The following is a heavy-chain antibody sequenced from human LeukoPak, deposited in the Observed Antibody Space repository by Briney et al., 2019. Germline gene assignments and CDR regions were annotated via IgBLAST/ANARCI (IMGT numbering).Heavy chain of an antibody. CDR1: GYTFTSYG. J-gene: IGHJ6*03. Sequence: ASVKVSCEASGYTFTSYGISWVRQAPGQGLEWMGWISAYNGNTNYAQKLQGRVTMTTDTSTSTAYMELRSLRSDDTAVYYCARDSARYYYYYYMDVWGKGTTVTVSS. CDR2: ISAYNGNT. CDR3: ARDSARYYYYYYMDV. V-gene: IGHV1-18*01.